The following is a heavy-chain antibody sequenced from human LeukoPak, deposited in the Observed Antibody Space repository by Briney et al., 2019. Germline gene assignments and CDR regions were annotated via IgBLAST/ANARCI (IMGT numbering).Heavy chain of an antibody. D-gene: IGHD3-9*01. CDR2: VNPSSGVT. J-gene: IGHJ4*02. V-gene: IGHV1-8*01. CDR1: GYTFTTYD. Sequence: ASVKVSCKAFGYTFTTYDINWVRQATGQGLERMGWVNPSSGVTRYAQKFQGRVTMTRNTSISTAYMELSSLRSEDTAVYYCAKNYDFLTGYASWGQGTLVTVSS. CDR3: AKNYDFLTGYAS.